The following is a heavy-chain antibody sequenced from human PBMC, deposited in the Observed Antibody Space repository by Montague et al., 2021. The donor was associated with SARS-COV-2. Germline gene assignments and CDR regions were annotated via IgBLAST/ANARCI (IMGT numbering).Heavy chain of an antibody. J-gene: IGHJ5*02. D-gene: IGHD3-16*02. CDR1: GGSFSGYY. CDR3: ARGYDYVWGSYRYLHWFDP. V-gene: IGHV4-34*01. Sequence: SETLSLTCAVYGGSFSGYYWSWIRQPPGKGLEWIGEINHSGSTNYNPSLKSRVTISVDTSKNQFSLKLSSVTAADTAAYHCARGYDYVWGSYRYLHWFDPWGQGTLVTVSS. CDR2: INHSGST.